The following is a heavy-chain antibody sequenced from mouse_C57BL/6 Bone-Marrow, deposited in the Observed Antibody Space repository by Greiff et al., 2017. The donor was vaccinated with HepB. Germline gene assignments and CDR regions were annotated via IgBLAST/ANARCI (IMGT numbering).Heavy chain of an antibody. CDR1: GYSITSGYY. V-gene: IGHV3-6*01. CDR3: AREVWLPYYFDY. J-gene: IGHJ2*01. Sequence: EVKLQESGPGLVKPSQSLSLTCSVTGYSITSGYYWNWIRQFPGNKLEWMGYISYDGSNNYNPSLQNRNSITRDTSKNQFFLKLKSVTTEDTATYYCAREVWLPYYFDYWGQGTTLTVSS. CDR2: ISYDGSN. D-gene: IGHD2-2*01.